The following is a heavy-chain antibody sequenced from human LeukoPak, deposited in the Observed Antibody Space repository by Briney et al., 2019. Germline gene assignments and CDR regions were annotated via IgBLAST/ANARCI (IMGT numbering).Heavy chain of an antibody. V-gene: IGHV3-33*01. D-gene: IGHD5-12*01. CDR1: GFTFSSYG. CDR3: ARDAHSGYLGGYFDY. CDR2: IWYDGSNK. Sequence: PGGSLRLPCAASGFTFSSYGMHWVRQAPGKGLEWVAVIWYDGSNKYYADSVKGRFTISRDNSKNTLYLQMNSLRAEDTAVYYCARDAHSGYLGGYFDYWGQGTLVTVSS. J-gene: IGHJ4*02.